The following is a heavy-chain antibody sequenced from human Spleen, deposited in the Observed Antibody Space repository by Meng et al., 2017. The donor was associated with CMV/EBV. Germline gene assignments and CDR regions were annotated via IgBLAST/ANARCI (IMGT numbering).Heavy chain of an antibody. D-gene: IGHD1-26*01. Sequence: NYYLHWVRQAPGQGLEWLGIINPSGGSTTYAQTFLGRLTMTRDTSTSTVYMELSSLRSEDTAVYYCARVGGIVRATTVGVLDWFDPWGKG. CDR2: INPSGGST. J-gene: IGHJ5*02. CDR3: ARVGGIVRATTVGVLDWFDP. CDR1: NYY. V-gene: IGHV1-46*01.